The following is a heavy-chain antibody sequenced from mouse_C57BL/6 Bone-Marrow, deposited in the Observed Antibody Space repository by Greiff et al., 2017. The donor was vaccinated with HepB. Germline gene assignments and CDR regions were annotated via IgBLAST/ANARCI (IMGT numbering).Heavy chain of an antibody. CDR2: IRSKSNNYAP. Sequence: EADGGLVQPKGSLKLSCAASGFSFNTYAMNWVRQAPGKGLEWVARIRSKSNNYAPYYADSVKYRFTISRDDSESILYLQMNLWQTADTAMYYCVFTTVVAPYWYFDVWGTGTTVTVSS. CDR3: VFTTVVAPYWYFDV. D-gene: IGHD1-1*01. J-gene: IGHJ1*03. V-gene: IGHV10-1*01. CDR1: GFSFNTYA.